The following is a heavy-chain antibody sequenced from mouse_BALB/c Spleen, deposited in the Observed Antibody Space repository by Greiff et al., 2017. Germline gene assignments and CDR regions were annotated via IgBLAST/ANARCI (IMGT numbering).Heavy chain of an antibody. CDR1: GYSITSGYY. CDR3: ARDYGSSSH. CDR2: ISYDGSN. D-gene: IGHD1-1*01. J-gene: IGHJ2*01. V-gene: IGHV3-6*02. Sequence: EVKLVESGPGLVKPSQSLSLTCSVTGYSITSGYYWNWIRQFPGNKLEWMGYISYDGSNNYNPSLKNRISITRDTSKNQFFLKLNSVTTEDTATYYCARDYGSSSHWGQGTTLTVSS.